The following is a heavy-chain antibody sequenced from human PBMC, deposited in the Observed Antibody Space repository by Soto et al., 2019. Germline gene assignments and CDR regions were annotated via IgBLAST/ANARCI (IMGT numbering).Heavy chain of an antibody. V-gene: IGHV3-23*01. CDR1: GITVGSRA. CDR2: ISDTGGDT. CDR3: ARGSTDSYPGSRIFDF. Sequence: VQLLESEGDLVQPGGSLRLSCVASGITVGSRAMSWVRQAPGEGLEWVSTISDTGGDTKYADSVRGRFTMSRDNSKKTLYLQMNSLRVEDSALYYCARGSTDSYPGSRIFDFWGRGTLVTVSS. D-gene: IGHD1-26*01. J-gene: IGHJ4*02.